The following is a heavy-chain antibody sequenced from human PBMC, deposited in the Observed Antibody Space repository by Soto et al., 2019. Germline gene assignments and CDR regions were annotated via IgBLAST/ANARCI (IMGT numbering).Heavy chain of an antibody. Sequence: QITLKEAGPTLVKPTQTLTLTGTFSGFSLTTSGEAVGWIRQPPGQALEWLALIYWDDDKRYSPSLKSRPTITKDTSKNQVVLTMTNMDPADTATYFCAHRTTTMTWWFDPWGQGTLVTFSS. CDR3: AHRTTTMTWWFDP. V-gene: IGHV2-5*02. J-gene: IGHJ5*02. CDR1: GFSLTTSGEA. D-gene: IGHD1-1*01. CDR2: IYWDDDK.